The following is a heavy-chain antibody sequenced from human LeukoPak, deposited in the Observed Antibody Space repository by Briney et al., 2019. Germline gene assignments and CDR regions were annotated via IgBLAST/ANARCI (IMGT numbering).Heavy chain of an antibody. D-gene: IGHD6-19*01. V-gene: IGHV3-23*01. Sequence: GGTLRLSCMVSGFTLSSYEMSWIRQAPGNGLEWVSSIEYGESTTHYADSVRGRFTISRDNYKNTLYLQLTSLSDDDTAVYFCARNSGWYGISWGQGTLVIVSS. CDR2: IEYGESTT. CDR3: ARNSGWYGIS. CDR1: GFTLSSYE. J-gene: IGHJ4*02.